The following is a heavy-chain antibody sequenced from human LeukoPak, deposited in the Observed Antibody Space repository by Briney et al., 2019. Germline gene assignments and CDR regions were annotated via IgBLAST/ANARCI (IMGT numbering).Heavy chain of an antibody. CDR1: GYTFTLYY. CDR3: ARGYCSSTSCYAWFDP. D-gene: IGHD2-2*01. CDR2: INPSGGST. Sequence: GASVKVSCKASGYTFTLYYMHWVRQAPGQGLEWMGTINPSGGSTHYAQRFQGRVTMTRDTSTSTVYMELSSLRSEDTAVYYCARGYCSSTSCYAWFDPWGQGTTVTVSS. J-gene: IGHJ5*01. V-gene: IGHV1-46*01.